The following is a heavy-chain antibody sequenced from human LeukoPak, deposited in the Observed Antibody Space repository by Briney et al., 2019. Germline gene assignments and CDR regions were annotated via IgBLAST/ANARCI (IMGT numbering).Heavy chain of an antibody. Sequence: TSETLSLTCTVSGGSISSYYWSWLRQPPGKGLEWIGYIYYSGSTNYNPSLKSRVTISVDTSKNQFSLKLSSVTAADTAVYYCATTTHYFDYWGQGTLVTVSS. D-gene: IGHD5-12*01. CDR2: IYYSGST. V-gene: IGHV4-59*01. CDR3: ATTTHYFDY. CDR1: GGSISSYY. J-gene: IGHJ4*02.